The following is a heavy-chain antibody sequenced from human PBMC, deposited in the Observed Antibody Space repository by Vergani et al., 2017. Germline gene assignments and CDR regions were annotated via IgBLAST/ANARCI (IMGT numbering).Heavy chain of an antibody. CDR2: INPSGGST. V-gene: IGHV1-46*01. J-gene: IGHJ6*02. D-gene: IGHD2-15*01. Sequence: QVQLVQSGAEVKKPGASVKVSCKASGYTFTSYYMHWVRQAPGQGLEWMGIINPSGGSTSYAQKFQGRVTMTTDTSTSTAYMELRSLRSDDTAVYYCARDVVVAAHYGMDVWGQGTTVTVSS. CDR1: GYTFTSYY. CDR3: ARDVVVAAHYGMDV.